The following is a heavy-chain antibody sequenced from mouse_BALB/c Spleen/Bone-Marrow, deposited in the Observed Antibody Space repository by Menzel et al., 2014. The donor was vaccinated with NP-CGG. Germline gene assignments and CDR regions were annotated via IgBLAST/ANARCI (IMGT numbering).Heavy chain of an antibody. CDR3: ARHGYYGSRAMDY. D-gene: IGHD1-1*01. V-gene: IGHV5-12-2*01. Sequence: VQLKDSGGGLVQPEGSLKLSCAASGFTFSSYTMSWVRQTPEKRLEWVAYISNGGGSTYYPDTVKGRFTISRDNAKNTPYLQMSSLKSEDTAMYYCARHGYYGSRAMDYWGQGTSVTVSS. CDR2: ISNGGGST. J-gene: IGHJ4*01. CDR1: GFTFSSYT.